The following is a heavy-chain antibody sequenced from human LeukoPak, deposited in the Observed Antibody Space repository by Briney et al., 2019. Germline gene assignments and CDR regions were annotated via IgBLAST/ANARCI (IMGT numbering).Heavy chain of an antibody. CDR3: VRDRGTYRPIDY. Sequence: PGGSLRLSCAASAFSLSAYNMNWVRQAPGKGLEWVSSISYTGTYIYYADSVKGRFTISRDNAQNSLYLQMNSLRAEDTAIYYCVRDRGTYRPIDYWGQETLVTVSS. J-gene: IGHJ4*02. CDR1: AFSLSAYN. V-gene: IGHV3-21*04. CDR2: ISYTGTYI. D-gene: IGHD1-26*01.